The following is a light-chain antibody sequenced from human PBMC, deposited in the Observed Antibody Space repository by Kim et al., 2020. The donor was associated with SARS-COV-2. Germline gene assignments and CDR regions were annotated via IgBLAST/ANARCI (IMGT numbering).Light chain of an antibody. CDR1: QDISSW. J-gene: IGKJ4*01. V-gene: IGKV1-12*01. Sequence: ASVRDRVTITWRASQDISSWLAWYQQKPGKAPKLLISAASSLQSGVPSRFSGSGSGTDFTLTISSLQPEDFASYYCQRADSFPLGFGGGTKVDIK. CDR2: AAS. CDR3: QRADSFPLG.